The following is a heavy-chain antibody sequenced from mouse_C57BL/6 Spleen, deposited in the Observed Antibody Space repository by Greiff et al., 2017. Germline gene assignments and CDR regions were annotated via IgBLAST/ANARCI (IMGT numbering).Heavy chain of an antibody. D-gene: IGHD1-1*01. V-gene: IGHV1-55*01. Sequence: VKLQQPGAELVKPGASVKMSCKASGYTFTSYWITWVKQRPGQGLEWIGDIYPGSGSTNYNEKFKSKATLTVDTSSSTAYMQLSSLTSEDSAVYYCARMGYYGPWYFDVWGTGTTVTVSS. CDR3: ARMGYYGPWYFDV. CDR2: IYPGSGST. J-gene: IGHJ1*03. CDR1: GYTFTSYW.